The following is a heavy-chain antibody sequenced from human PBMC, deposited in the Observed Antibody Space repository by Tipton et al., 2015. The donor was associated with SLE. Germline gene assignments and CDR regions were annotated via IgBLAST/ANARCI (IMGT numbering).Heavy chain of an antibody. CDR2: INHSGST. V-gene: IGHV4-34*01. D-gene: IGHD2-2*01. CDR1: GGSLSSYY. Sequence: LRLSCTVSGGSLSSYYWSRIRQPPGKGLEWIGEINHSGSTNYNPSLKSRVTISVDTSKTQFSLKLSSVTAADTAVYYCAREGGLWYQQGRYFDYWGQGTLVTVSS. J-gene: IGHJ4*02. CDR3: AREGGLWYQQGRYFDY.